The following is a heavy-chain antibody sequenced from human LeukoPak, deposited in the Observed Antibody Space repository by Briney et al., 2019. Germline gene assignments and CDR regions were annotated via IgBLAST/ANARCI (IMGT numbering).Heavy chain of an antibody. CDR1: GYTFTSYD. J-gene: IGHJ4*02. CDR2: MNPNSGNT. CDR3: ARFGASGSYYEFGY. Sequence: ASVKVSCKASGYTFTSYDINWVRQATGQGLEWMGWMNPNSGNTGYAQKFQGRVTMTRNTSISTAYMELSSLRSEDSAVYYCARFGASGSYYEFGYWGQGTLVTVSS. D-gene: IGHD3-10*01. V-gene: IGHV1-8*01.